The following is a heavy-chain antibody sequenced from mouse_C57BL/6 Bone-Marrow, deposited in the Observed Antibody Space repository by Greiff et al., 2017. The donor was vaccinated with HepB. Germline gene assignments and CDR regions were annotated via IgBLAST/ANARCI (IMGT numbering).Heavy chain of an antibody. CDR2: ISSGSSTI. V-gene: IGHV5-17*01. CDR1: GFTFSDYG. CDR3: ARPFITTVVAPCAMDY. D-gene: IGHD1-1*01. Sequence: DVMLVESGGGLVKPGGSLKLSCAASGFTFSDYGMHWVRQAPEKGLEWVAYISSGSSTIYYADTVKGRFTISRDNAKNTLFLQMTSLRSEDTAMYYCARPFITTVVAPCAMDYWGQGTSVTVSS. J-gene: IGHJ4*01.